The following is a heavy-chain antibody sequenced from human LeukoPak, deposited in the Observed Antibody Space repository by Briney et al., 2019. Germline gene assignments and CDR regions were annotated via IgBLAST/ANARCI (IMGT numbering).Heavy chain of an antibody. D-gene: IGHD6-19*01. Sequence: SETLSLTCTVSGGSISISTYYWAWIRQPPGKGLEWIGTIYSGTNYYNPSLKSRLTMSVDTSRNHISLNLKSVTAADTAVYYCARIHWLATRYYFDYWGQGTLVAVSA. J-gene: IGHJ4*02. V-gene: IGHV4-39*02. CDR3: ARIHWLATRYYFDY. CDR2: IYSGTN. CDR1: GGSISISTYY.